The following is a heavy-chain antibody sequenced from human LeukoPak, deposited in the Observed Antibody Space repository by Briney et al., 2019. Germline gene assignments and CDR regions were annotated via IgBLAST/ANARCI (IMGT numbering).Heavy chain of an antibody. Sequence: PGGSLRLSCAASGLTFSDHYMDWVRQAPGKGLEWVGRSRNKANSYSTEYAASVKGRFSISRDDSKNSLYLQMNSLRAEDTAVYYCARDLLRRYSSGWYHDYWGQGTLVTVSS. CDR3: ARDLLRRYSSGWYHDY. D-gene: IGHD6-19*01. CDR2: SRNKANSYST. CDR1: GLTFSDHY. V-gene: IGHV3-72*01. J-gene: IGHJ4*02.